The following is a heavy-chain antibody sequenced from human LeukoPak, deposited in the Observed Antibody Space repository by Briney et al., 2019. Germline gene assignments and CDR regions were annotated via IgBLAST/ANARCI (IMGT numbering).Heavy chain of an antibody. J-gene: IGHJ6*03. CDR3: AKFGPGFGVVIEYFMDV. Sequence: SGGSMRLCCAACGFDCTSNGMSWGRQAPGKGLDWGPNTCASGLDTCYADSVTGRFTISRDNSKNTVHLLMNSLRAEDSAMYYCAKFGPGFGVVIEYFMDVWGKGTRVTVSS. D-gene: IGHD3-3*01. CDR1: GFDCTSNG. CDR2: TCASGLDT. V-gene: IGHV3-23*01.